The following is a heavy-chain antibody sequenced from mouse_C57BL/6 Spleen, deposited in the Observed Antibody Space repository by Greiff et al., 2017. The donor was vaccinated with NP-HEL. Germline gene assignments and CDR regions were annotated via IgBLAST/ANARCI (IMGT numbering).Heavy chain of an antibody. J-gene: IGHJ1*03. CDR2: IYPGNSDT. CDR3: TRRYYGSSYDWYFDV. V-gene: IGHV1-5*01. CDR1: GYTFTSYW. Sequence: EVKLQESGTVLARPGASVKMSCKTSGYTFTSYWMHWVNQRPGQGLEWIGAIYPGNSDTSYNQKFKGKAKLTAVTAASTAYMELSSLTNEDSAVYYWTRRYYGSSYDWYFDVWGTGTTVTVAS. D-gene: IGHD1-1*01.